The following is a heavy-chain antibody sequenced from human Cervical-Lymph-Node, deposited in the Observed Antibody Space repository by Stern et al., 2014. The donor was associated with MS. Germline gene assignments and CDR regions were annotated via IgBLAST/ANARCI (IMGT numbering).Heavy chain of an antibody. CDR2: ISSDGSNK. Sequence: VQLVESGGGVVQPGRSLRLSCAASGFTFRSYAMHWVRQAPGKGLEGVAVISSDGSNKNYANSVKGRFTISRDDSKNTLFLQMNSLRTEDTAVYYCAADLGYSSNWYQLVPWGQGTLVTVSS. CDR1: GFTFRSYA. V-gene: IGHV3-30*03. D-gene: IGHD6-13*01. CDR3: AADLGYSSNWYQLVP. J-gene: IGHJ5*02.